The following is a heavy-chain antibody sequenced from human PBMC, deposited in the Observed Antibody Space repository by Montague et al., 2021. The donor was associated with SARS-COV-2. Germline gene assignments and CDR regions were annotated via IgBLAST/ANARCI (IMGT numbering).Heavy chain of an antibody. Sequence: SETLTLTRAVYDGSFSGYHWTWIRQSPGKGLEWIGEINTSGSTNYNPSLKSRITISGVTSKNQFSLKLTSVTAADTAVYYCARGRIDVNMIVVVVAGASFYMDVWGKGTTVTVSS. CDR1: DGSFSGYH. D-gene: IGHD3-22*01. V-gene: IGHV4-34*01. CDR2: INTSGST. J-gene: IGHJ6*03. CDR3: ARGRIDVNMIVVVVAGASFYMDV.